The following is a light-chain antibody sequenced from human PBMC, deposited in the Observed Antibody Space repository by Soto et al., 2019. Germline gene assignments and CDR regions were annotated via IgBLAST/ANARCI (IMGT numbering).Light chain of an antibody. CDR2: SAS. CDR3: QQFGNSVYT. Sequence: EIVLTQSPGTLSLSPGERATLSCRASQSVSSNYLAWYQQKPGQAPGLLVYSASTRSTGVPDRFRGSGSGTDFTLTISRLEPEDFAVYYCQQFGNSVYTFGQGTNLEMK. CDR1: QSVSSNY. V-gene: IGKV3-20*01. J-gene: IGKJ2*01.